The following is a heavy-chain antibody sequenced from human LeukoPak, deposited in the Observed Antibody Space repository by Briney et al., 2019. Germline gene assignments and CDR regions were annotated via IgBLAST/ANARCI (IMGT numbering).Heavy chain of an antibody. V-gene: IGHV5-51*01. CDR2: IYPGDSDT. D-gene: IGHD3-9*01. CDR1: GYSFTSYW. Sequence: GESLKISCKGSGYSFTSYWIGWVRQMPGKGLEWMGIIYPGDSDTRYSPSFQGQVTISADKSISTAYLQWSSLKASDTAMYYCARQGVLRYFYWLLTEDYYYYYMDVWGKGTTVTVSS. CDR3: ARQGVLRYFYWLLTEDYYYYYMDV. J-gene: IGHJ6*03.